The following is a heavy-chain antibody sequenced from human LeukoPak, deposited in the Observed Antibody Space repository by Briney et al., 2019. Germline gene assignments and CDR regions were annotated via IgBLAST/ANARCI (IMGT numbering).Heavy chain of an antibody. Sequence: KSSETLSLTCTVSGGSMSNYYWNWIRQPPGKGLEWTGYMFYTGSGKYNPSLKSRVTISVDTSKRQISLKLTSVTTADTAVYYCATNLPGYSYGYWVAWGQGTLVTVSS. D-gene: IGHD5-18*01. CDR2: MFYTGSG. V-gene: IGHV4-59*01. CDR1: GGSMSNYY. J-gene: IGHJ5*02. CDR3: ATNLPGYSYGYWVA.